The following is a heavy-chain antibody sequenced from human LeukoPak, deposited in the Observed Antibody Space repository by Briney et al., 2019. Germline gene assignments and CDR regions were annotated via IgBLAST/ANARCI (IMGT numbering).Heavy chain of an antibody. CDR2: IYHSGST. J-gene: IGHJ4*02. CDR1: GGSISSGGYS. CDR3: ARAPSTYVDSGYPYYFDY. Sequence: PSQTLSLTCAVSGGSISSGGYSWRWIRQPPGKGLEWIGYIYHSGSTYYNPSLKSRVTISVDRSKNQFSLKLSSVTAADTAVYYCARAPSTYVDSGYPYYFDYWGQGTLVTVSS. V-gene: IGHV4-30-2*01. D-gene: IGHD5-12*01.